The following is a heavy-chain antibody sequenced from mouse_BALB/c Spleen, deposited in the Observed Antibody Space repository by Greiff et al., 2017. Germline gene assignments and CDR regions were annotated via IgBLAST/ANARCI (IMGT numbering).Heavy chain of an antibody. Sequence: DVHLVESGGDLVKPGGSLKLSCAASGFTFSSYGMSWVRQTPDKRLEWVATISSGGSYTYYPDSVKGRFTISRDNAKNTLYLQMSSLKSEDTAMYYCARNDYDVYFDYWGQGTTLTVSS. V-gene: IGHV5-6*01. CDR2: ISSGGSYT. J-gene: IGHJ2*01. CDR1: GFTFSSYG. CDR3: ARNDYDVYFDY. D-gene: IGHD2-4*01.